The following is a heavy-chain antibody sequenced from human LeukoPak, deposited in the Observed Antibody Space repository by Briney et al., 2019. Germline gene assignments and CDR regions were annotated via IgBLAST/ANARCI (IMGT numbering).Heavy chain of an antibody. D-gene: IGHD2-2*01. V-gene: IGHV4-59*01. Sequence: SETLSLTCTVSGGSISSYYWSWIRQPPWKGLEWIGDIYFSGSTNYNPSLKSRVTISVDTSKNHFSLKLSSVTAADAAVYYCARAGYCSSTSCYPRGWFDPWGQGMLVTVSS. CDR1: GGSISSYY. CDR3: ARAGYCSSTSCYPRGWFDP. CDR2: IYFSGST. J-gene: IGHJ5*02.